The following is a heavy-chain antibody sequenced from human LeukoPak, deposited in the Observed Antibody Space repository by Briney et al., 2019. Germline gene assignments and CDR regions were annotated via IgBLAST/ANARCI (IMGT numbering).Heavy chain of an antibody. Sequence: GGSLRLSCAASGFIFNSYALHWVRQAPGKGLEWVAVISDDGTNTYYADSVQGRFTISRDNSKNTLYLQMNSLRAEDTAVYYCANYNPHDYVWGSYRNGFDIWGQGTMVTVSS. CDR1: GFIFNSYA. CDR2: ISDDGTNT. CDR3: ANYNPHDYVWGSYRNGFDI. D-gene: IGHD3-16*02. J-gene: IGHJ3*02. V-gene: IGHV3-30-3*01.